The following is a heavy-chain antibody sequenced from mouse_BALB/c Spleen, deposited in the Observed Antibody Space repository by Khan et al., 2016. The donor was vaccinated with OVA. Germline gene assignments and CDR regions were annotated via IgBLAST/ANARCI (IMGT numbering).Heavy chain of an antibody. D-gene: IGHD1-1*02. CDR3: TRGYGGDFDY. Sequence: QLEESGPGLVKPSQSLSLSCTVTGYSITSDYAWYLIRQFPGNKLECMGFISYSGNTNYNPSLKSRISITRDTSKNQFFLQLNSVTTEDTATYCCTRGYGGDFDYWGQGTTLTVSS. J-gene: IGHJ2*01. CDR1: GYSITSDYA. V-gene: IGHV3-2*02. CDR2: ISYSGNT.